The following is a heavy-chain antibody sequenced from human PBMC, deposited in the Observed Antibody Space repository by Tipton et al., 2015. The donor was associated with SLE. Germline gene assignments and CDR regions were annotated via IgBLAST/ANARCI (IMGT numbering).Heavy chain of an antibody. J-gene: IGHJ4*02. Sequence: TLSLTCTVSGGSISDFYWNWIRQPPGKGLEWIGYIHDRGSTSYNPSLKSRVTISAGTSKNQFSLKLSSVTAADTAVYYCAREVYGRFPIWGQGALVTVSS. CDR2: IHDRGST. CDR3: AREVYGRFPI. V-gene: IGHV4-59*12. D-gene: IGHD3-10*01. CDR1: GGSISDFY.